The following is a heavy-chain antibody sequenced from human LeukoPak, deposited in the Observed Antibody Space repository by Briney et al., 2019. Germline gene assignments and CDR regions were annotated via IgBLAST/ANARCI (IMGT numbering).Heavy chain of an antibody. CDR3: IRGGANFPFDY. J-gene: IGHJ4*02. V-gene: IGHV3-49*03. CDR2: IRSKAYGGTT. CDR1: GFTFSNLW. D-gene: IGHD2/OR15-2a*01. Sequence: GGSLRLSCAASGFTFSNLWMSWIRQAPGKGLEWVGFIRSKAYGGTTEDAASVKGRFAISRDDSKSIAYLQMNSLKTEDTAVYYCIRGGANFPFDYWGQGTLVTVSS.